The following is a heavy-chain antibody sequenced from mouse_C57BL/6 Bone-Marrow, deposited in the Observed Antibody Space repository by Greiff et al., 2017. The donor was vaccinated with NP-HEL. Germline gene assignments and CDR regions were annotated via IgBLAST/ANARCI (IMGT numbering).Heavy chain of an antibody. V-gene: IGHV1-61*01. J-gene: IGHJ2*01. CDR1: GYTFTSYW. CDR3: AIIYYGVYFDY. D-gene: IGHD2-1*01. Sequence: QVQLQQPGAELVRPGSSVKLSCKASGYTFTSYWMDWVKQRPGQGLEWIGNIYPFDSETHYNQKFKDKATLTVDKSSSTAYMQLSSLTSEDSAVYYCAIIYYGVYFDYWGQGTTLTVSS. CDR2: IYPFDSET.